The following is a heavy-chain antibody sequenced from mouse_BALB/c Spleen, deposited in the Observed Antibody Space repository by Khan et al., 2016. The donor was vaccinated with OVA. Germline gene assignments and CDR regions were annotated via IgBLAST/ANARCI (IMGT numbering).Heavy chain of an antibody. CDR3: TRDRIDY. CDR2: INPTSGYT. J-gene: IGHJ2*01. CDR1: GYTFTTYW. V-gene: IGHV1-7*01. Sequence: QVQLKESGAERAKPWASVKMSCKASGYTFTTYWMHWVNQRPGQGLEGFGYINPTSGYTGYNEKFKNRATLSADTSSSPAYMQLNSLTSEDSAVYYCTRDRIDYWGQGTTLTVSS.